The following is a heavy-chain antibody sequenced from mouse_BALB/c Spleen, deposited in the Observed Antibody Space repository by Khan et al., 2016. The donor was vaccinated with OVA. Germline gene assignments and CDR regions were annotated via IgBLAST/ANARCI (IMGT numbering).Heavy chain of an antibody. J-gene: IGHJ2*01. Sequence: QMQLEESGAELMKPGASVKISCKATGYTFSDYWLEWVKQRPGHGLEWIGEILPGSGSRNYNEKFKGKATFTADISSKTTYMQLSSLTSEDSAVYYGARVNYGSRDYFDYWGQGTTLTVSS. CDR1: GYTFSDYW. CDR2: ILPGSGSR. V-gene: IGHV1-9*01. CDR3: ARVNYGSRDYFDY. D-gene: IGHD1-1*01.